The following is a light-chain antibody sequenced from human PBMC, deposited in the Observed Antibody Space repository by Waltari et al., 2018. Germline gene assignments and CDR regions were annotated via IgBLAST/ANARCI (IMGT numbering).Light chain of an antibody. J-gene: IGLJ1*01. V-gene: IGLV1-51*01. CDR2: ADS. Sequence: QSVLTQPPSVSAAPGQKVTISCPGSSSNIGNHYVAWYQQLPGTAPRLLIYADSKRPSGIPDRFSGSKSGTSVTLGITGLQTGDEADYYCGTWDSSLRAGVFGTGTKVSVL. CDR1: SSNIGNHY. CDR3: GTWDSSLRAGV.